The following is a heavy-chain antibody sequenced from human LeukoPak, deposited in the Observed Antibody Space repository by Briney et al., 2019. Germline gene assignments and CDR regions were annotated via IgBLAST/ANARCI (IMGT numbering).Heavy chain of an antibody. D-gene: IGHD4-17*01. CDR1: GFTVSSNY. J-gene: IGHJ3*02. V-gene: IGHV3-53*01. CDR3: AKDRIIYGDYGDAFDI. CDR2: VYTGGST. Sequence: PGGSLRLSCAASGFTVSSNYMTWVRQAPGKGLEWVSVVYTGGSTYSADSVKGRFTISRDNAKNSLYLQMNSLTAEDTAVYYCAKDRIIYGDYGDAFDIWGQGTMVTVSS.